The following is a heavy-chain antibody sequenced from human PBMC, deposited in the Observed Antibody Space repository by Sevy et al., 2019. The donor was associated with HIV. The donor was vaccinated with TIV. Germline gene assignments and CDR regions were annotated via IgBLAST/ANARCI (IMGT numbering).Heavy chain of an antibody. CDR1: GFTFDDYA. CDR3: VKDKVDGDSGYGLFDF. D-gene: IGHD5-12*01. Sequence: GGSLRLSCAASGFTFDDYAMPWVRQAPGKGLEWVSGLSRHSGTIGYADSVKGRFTSSRDNARNSLYLQMNSLRAEDTASYYCVKDKVDGDSGYGLFDFWGQGTLVTVSS. CDR2: LSRHSGTI. J-gene: IGHJ4*02. V-gene: IGHV3-9*01.